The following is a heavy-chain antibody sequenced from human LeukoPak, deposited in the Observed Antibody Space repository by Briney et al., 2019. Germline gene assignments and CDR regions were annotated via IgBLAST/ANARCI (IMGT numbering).Heavy chain of an antibody. CDR2: ISDSSTSI. CDR1: GFTFSTYS. Sequence: GGSLRLSCVASGFTFSTYSMNWVRQAPGKGLEWVSYISDSSTSIYYADSVKGRFTISRDNAKNSLYLQMDSLRDEDTAVYFCVRDVRRSWSYWGQGTLVTVSS. D-gene: IGHD6-13*01. V-gene: IGHV3-48*02. J-gene: IGHJ4*02. CDR3: VRDVRRSWSY.